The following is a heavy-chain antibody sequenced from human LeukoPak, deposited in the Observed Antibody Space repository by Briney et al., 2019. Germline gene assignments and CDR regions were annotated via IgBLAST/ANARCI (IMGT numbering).Heavy chain of an antibody. J-gene: IGHJ4*02. Sequence: GGSLRLSCAASGFTFSSFWMSWVRQAPGKGLEWVANIKQDGGEKYYVDSVKGRFTISRDNAKNSLYLQMNSLRAEDTAVYYCAKSYNGYESKPDYWGQGTLVTVSS. D-gene: IGHD5-12*01. CDR1: GFTFSSFW. CDR2: IKQDGGEK. V-gene: IGHV3-7*03. CDR3: AKSYNGYESKPDY.